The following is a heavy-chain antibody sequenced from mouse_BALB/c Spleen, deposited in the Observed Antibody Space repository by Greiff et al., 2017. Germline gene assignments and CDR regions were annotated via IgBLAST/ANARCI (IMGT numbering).Heavy chain of an antibody. CDR3: ARNCELFYAMDY. J-gene: IGHJ4*01. V-gene: IGHV2-2*02. Sequence: VQRVESGPGLVQPSQSLSITCTVSGFSLTSYGVHWVRQSPGKGLEWLGVIWSGGSTDYNAAFISRLSISKDNSKSQVFFKMNSLQANDTAIYYCARNCELFYAMDYWGQGTSVTVSS. D-gene: IGHD1-3*01. CDR1: GFSLTSYG. CDR2: IWSGGST.